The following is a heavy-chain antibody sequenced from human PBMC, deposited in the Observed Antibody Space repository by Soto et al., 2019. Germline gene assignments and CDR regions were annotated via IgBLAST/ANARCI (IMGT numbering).Heavy chain of an antibody. CDR1: GGSISSYY. Sequence: SETLSLTCTVSGGSISSYYWSWIRQPPGKGLEWIGYIYYSGSTNYNPSLKSRVTISVDTSKNQFSLKLSSVTAADTAVYYCARAWGYYFDYWGQGTLVTVPQ. J-gene: IGHJ4*02. CDR2: IYYSGST. CDR3: ARAWGYYFDY. D-gene: IGHD3-16*01. V-gene: IGHV4-59*01.